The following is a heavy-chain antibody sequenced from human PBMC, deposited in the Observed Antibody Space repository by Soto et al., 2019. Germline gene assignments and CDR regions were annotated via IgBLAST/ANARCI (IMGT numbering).Heavy chain of an antibody. Sequence: SETLSLTCSVSGGSIRGYYWTWIRQPPGKGLEWIGYTYYRGTTKYNPSLNSRVTISADTSQNQISLQLSSVTAADTAVYYCAREVASYGSTYFDYWGQGALVTVSS. CDR2: TYYRGTT. J-gene: IGHJ4*02. D-gene: IGHD3-16*01. CDR3: AREVASYGSTYFDY. CDR1: GGSIRGYY. V-gene: IGHV4-59*01.